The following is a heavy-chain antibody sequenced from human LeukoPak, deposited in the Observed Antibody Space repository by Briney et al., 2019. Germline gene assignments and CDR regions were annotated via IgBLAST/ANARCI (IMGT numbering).Heavy chain of an antibody. CDR1: GFTFSSYS. CDR3: AGGYCSGGSCYRPMTTIDY. Sequence: GGSLRLSCAASGFTFSSYSMNWVRQAPGKGLEWVSAISGSGGSTYYADSVKGRFTISRDNSKNTLYLQMNSLRAEDTAVYYCAGGYCSGGSCYRPMTTIDYWGQGTLVTVSS. CDR2: ISGSGGST. V-gene: IGHV3-23*01. J-gene: IGHJ4*02. D-gene: IGHD2-15*01.